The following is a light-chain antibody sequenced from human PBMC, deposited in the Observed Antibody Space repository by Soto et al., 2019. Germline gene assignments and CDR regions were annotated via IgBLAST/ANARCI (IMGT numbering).Light chain of an antibody. CDR2: DVS. CDR3: SSYTSSSTLDYG. Sequence: QSVLTQPASVSGSPGQSTTISCTGTSSDVGGYNYVSWYQQHPGKAPKLMIYDVSNRPSGVSNRFSGSKSGNTASLTISGLQAEDEADYYCSSYTSSSTLDYGFGTGTKVTVL. J-gene: IGLJ1*01. V-gene: IGLV2-14*01. CDR1: SSDVGGYNY.